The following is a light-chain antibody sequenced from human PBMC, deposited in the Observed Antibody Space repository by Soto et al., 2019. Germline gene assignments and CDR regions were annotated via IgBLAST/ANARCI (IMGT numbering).Light chain of an antibody. V-gene: IGLV2-8*01. CDR1: SSDVGGYDS. CDR2: EVT. J-gene: IGLJ2*01. Sequence: QSVLTQPPSAAGSPGQSGTLPSPGPSSDVGGYDSVSWYQQHPTKAPKLRIYEVTKRPSGVPDRFSGSKSGSTASLTVSGLQAEDEADYYCSSYGGSNNLIFGGGTKLTVL. CDR3: SSYGGSNNLI.